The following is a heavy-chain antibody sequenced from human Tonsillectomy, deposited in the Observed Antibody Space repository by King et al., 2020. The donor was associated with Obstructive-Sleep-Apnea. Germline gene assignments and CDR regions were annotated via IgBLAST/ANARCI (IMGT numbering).Heavy chain of an antibody. J-gene: IGHJ4*02. CDR1: GFTFDDFA. D-gene: IGHD6-19*01. CDR3: VKDKNSGWYVDYFDY. Sequence: VQLVESGGGLVQPGRSLRLSCAASGFTFDDFAMHWVRHAPGKGLEWVSGISWNSGSIGSADSVKGRFIISRDNAKNSLFLQMNSLRPEDTALYYCVKDKNSGWYVDYFDYWGQGTLVSVSS. V-gene: IGHV3-9*01. CDR2: ISWNSGSI.